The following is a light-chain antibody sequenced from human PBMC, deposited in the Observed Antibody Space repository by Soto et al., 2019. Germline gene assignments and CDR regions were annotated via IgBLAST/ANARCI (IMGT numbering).Light chain of an antibody. J-gene: IGLJ2*01. CDR3: QVSEATGDHVV. V-gene: IGLV3-21*01. CDR2: YDS. Sequence: SYELTQPPSVSVAPGETARISCGGNNVGSRRVHGYQQKPGQAPFLVIYYDSDRPSAIPERFSGSNSGNTAALLISRVEAGDEAHYYCQVSEATGDHVVFGGGTKLTVL. CDR1: NVGSRR.